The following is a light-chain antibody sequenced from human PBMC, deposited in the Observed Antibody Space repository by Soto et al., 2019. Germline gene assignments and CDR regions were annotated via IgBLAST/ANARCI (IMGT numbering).Light chain of an antibody. CDR2: DAS. CDR1: QSVDIN. Sequence: IVLSHSPATLSVSPGDRVTLSCRASQSVDINLAWYQQKAGQAPRLLIYDASNRATGIPARFSGSGSGTDFTLTISSLQSEDFTVYSCLQYHNWPPIPFGQRTLLEVK. V-gene: IGKV3D-15*01. CDR3: LQYHNWPPIP. J-gene: IGKJ5*01.